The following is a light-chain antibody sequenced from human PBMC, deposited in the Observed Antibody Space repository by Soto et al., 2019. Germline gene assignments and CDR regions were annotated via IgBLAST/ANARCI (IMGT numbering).Light chain of an antibody. CDR2: SND. CDR3: ASWDDSLNGFV. CDR1: SSNIGSTT. J-gene: IGLJ1*01. Sequence: VLTQPPSASGTPGQRVTISCSGSSSNIGSTTVSWYQQLPGAAPKLLIYSNDQWPSGVPDRFSGSKSGTSASLAISGLQSEDEADYYCASWDDSLNGFVFGTGTKVTVL. V-gene: IGLV1-44*01.